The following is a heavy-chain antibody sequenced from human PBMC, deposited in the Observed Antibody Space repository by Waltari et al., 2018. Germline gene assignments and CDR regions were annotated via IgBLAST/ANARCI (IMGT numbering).Heavy chain of an antibody. CDR1: GFTFSSYG. Sequence: EVQLVESGGGLVKPGGSLRLHCPASGFTFSSYGMHWVRQAPGKGLEWVSSISSSSRYIYYKGSVKGRFTISRDNAKNSLYLQMKSLRADDTAVYYCVSNWGGYSHLTWGQGTLVTVSS. J-gene: IGHJ5*02. CDR2: ISSSSRYI. D-gene: IGHD5-18*01. CDR3: VSNWGGYSHLT. V-gene: IGHV3-21*01.